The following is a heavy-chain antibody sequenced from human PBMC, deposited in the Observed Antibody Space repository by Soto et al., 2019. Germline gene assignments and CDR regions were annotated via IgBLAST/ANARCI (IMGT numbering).Heavy chain of an antibody. J-gene: IGHJ3*02. CDR2: INPNSGGT. CDR1: GYTFTGYY. V-gene: IGHV1-2*04. Sequence: QVQLVQSGAEVKKPGASVKVSCKASGYTFTGYYMHWVRQAPGQGLEWMGWINPNSGGTNYAQKFQGWVTMTRETSISTAYMELSRLRSDDTAVYYCARSSPPASDYDFWSGYYTIDAFDIWGQGTMVTVSS. D-gene: IGHD3-3*01. CDR3: ARSSPPASDYDFWSGYYTIDAFDI.